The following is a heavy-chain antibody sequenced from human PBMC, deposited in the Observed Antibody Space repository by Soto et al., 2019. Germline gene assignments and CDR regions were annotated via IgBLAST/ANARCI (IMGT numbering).Heavy chain of an antibody. D-gene: IGHD3-22*01. CDR3: ARDLDYYDSSGQSGGDY. J-gene: IGHJ4*02. V-gene: IGHV1-18*01. CDR2: ISAYNGNT. Sequence: QVQLVQSGAEVKKPGASVKVSCKASGYTFTSYGISWVRQAPGQGLEWMGWISAYNGNTNYAQKLQGRVTMTTDTSTSTAYMELRSLRSDDTAVYYYARDLDYYDSSGQSGGDYWGQGTLVTVSS. CDR1: GYTFTSYG.